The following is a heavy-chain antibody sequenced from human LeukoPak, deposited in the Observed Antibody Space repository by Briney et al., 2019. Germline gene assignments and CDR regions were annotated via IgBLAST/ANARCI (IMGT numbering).Heavy chain of an antibody. CDR1: GYTFTSYY. CDR2: INPSGGST. D-gene: IGHD5-18*01. CDR3: ARWGGYTAMAFHCVY. Sequence: ASVKVSCKASGYTFTSYYMHWVRQAPGQGLEWMGIINPSGGSTSYAQKFQGRVTMTRDTSTSTVYMELSSLRSEDTAVYYCARWGGYTAMAFHCVYWGQGTLVTVSS. V-gene: IGHV1-46*01. J-gene: IGHJ4*02.